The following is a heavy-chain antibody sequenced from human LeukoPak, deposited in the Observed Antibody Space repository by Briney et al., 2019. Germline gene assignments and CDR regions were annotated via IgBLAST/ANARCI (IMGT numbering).Heavy chain of an antibody. CDR1: GYTFPSYD. V-gene: IGHV1-8*01. J-gene: IGHJ6*02. CDR2: MNPNSGNT. D-gene: IGHD3-3*01. CDR3: ARGLGHDFWSGYAVYYGMDV. Sequence: AAVKVSCKHSGYTFPSYDIHWVRQATAQGREWMGWMNPNSGNTGYEQRLQGRVTMTRNTSISTAYMELSSLRSEDTAVYYCARGLGHDFWSGYAVYYGMDVWGQGTTVTVSS.